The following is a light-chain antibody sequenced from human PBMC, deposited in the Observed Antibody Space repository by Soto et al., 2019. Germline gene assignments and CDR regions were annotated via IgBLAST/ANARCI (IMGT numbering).Light chain of an antibody. V-gene: IGKV3-11*01. J-gene: IGKJ2*01. CDR1: QTVSSY. CDR2: DAS. CDR3: QQRSNWPHT. Sequence: EIVLTQSPATLSLSPGERATLSCRASQTVSSYLGWYQQRPGQAPRLLIYDASNRATGIPARFSGSGDGTDFTLTISSLDPEDFAVYYCQQRSNWPHTFGQGTNLEIK.